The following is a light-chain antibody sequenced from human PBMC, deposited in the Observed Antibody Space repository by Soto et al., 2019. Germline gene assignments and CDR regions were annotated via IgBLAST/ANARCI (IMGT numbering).Light chain of an antibody. CDR3: QHYNSYSEA. Sequence: EIEMTQYPSTLSVSPGARATLSCRASQSVSSNLAWYQQKPGQAPRLLIYGASTRATGIPARFSGSGSGTDFTLTISSLQPDDFATYYCQHYNSYSEAFGQGTKVDI. CDR2: GAS. V-gene: IGKV3-15*01. CDR1: QSVSSN. J-gene: IGKJ1*01.